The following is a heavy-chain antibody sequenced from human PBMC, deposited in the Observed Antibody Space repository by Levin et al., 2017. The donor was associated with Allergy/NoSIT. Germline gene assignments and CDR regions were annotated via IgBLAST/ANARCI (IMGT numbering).Heavy chain of an antibody. V-gene: IGHV3-33*01. CDR1: GFTFSSYG. J-gene: IGHJ3*02. Sequence: GESLKISCAASGFTFSSYGMHWVRQALGKGLEWVAVIWYDGSNKYYADSVKGRFTISRDNSKNTLYLQMNSLRAEDTAVYYCARGVFDSVAFDIWGQGTMVTVSS. D-gene: IGHD3-9*01. CDR3: ARGVFDSVAFDI. CDR2: IWYDGSNK.